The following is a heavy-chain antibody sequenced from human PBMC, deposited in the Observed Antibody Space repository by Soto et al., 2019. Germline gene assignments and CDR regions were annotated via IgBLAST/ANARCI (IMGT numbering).Heavy chain of an antibody. CDR3: AGVGPPGYYYYGMDV. J-gene: IGHJ6*02. CDR2: IYYSGST. V-gene: IGHV4-59*01. CDR1: GGSISSYY. Sequence: KTSETLSLTCTVSGGSISSYYWSWIRQPPGKGLEWIGYIYYSGSTNYNPSLKSRVTISVDTSKNQFSLKLSSVTAADTAVYYCAGVGPPGYYYYGMDVWGQGTTVTVSS.